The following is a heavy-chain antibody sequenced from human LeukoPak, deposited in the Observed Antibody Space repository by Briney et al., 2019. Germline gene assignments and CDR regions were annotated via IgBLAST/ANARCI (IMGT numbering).Heavy chain of an antibody. J-gene: IGHJ4*02. CDR1: GFSFSSYT. V-gene: IGHV3-21*01. Sequence: PGGSLRLSCAASGFSFSSYTMNWVRQAPGKGLEWVSSITTSSNYIYYADSVKGRFTISRDNAKNSLYLQMNSLRAEDTAVYYCARHVVAVGFDYWGQGTLVTVSS. D-gene: IGHD3-22*01. CDR3: ARHVVAVGFDY. CDR2: ITTSSNYI.